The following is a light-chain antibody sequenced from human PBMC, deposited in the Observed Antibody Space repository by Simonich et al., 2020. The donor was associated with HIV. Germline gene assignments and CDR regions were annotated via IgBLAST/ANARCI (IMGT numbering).Light chain of an antibody. J-gene: IGKJ4*01. CDR1: QSVLYSSNNKNY. Sequence: DIVMTQSPDSLAVSLGERATINCKSSQSVLYSSNNKNYLAWYQQSPGQPPKLLIYWASTRESGVPDRFSGSGSGTDFTLTISSLQAEDVAVYYCQQYYITPLTFGGGTKVEIK. V-gene: IGKV4-1*01. CDR2: WAS. CDR3: QQYYITPLT.